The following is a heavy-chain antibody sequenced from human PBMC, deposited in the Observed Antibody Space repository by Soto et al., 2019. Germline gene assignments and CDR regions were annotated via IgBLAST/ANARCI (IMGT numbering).Heavy chain of an antibody. CDR1: GFIFSDYG. Sequence: QVQLVQSGGGVVQPGGSLRLTCAASGFIFSDYGIHWVRQSPDKGLEWVAISSYDGNKQYFADSVKGRFTISRDNSKNTLSLQIKDLRPYDTAVYYCAKDKGAGRDSAVKYYFDSWGQGTLFTVSS. CDR3: AKDKGAGRDSAVKYYFDS. CDR2: SSYDGNKQ. J-gene: IGHJ4*02. D-gene: IGHD2-15*01. V-gene: IGHV3-30*18.